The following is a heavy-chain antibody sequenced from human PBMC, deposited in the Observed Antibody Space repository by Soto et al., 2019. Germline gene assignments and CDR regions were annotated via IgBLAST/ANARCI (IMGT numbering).Heavy chain of an antibody. CDR3: ARDESNEWLGLDH. CDR2: ISFDGRNP. Sequence: LRLSCAASGFIFTNYGMHWVRQAPGKGLEWVAVISFDGRNPYYADSVKGRFAISRDNSKSTVDLAMKSLRVEDTAVYYCARDESNEWLGLDHWGQGTLVTVSS. V-gene: IGHV3-30*03. D-gene: IGHD6-19*01. CDR1: GFIFTNYG. J-gene: IGHJ4*02.